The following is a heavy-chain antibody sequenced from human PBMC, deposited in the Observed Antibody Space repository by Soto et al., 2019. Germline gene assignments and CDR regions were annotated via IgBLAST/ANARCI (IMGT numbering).Heavy chain of an antibody. CDR3: ARDPQARGYSYG. V-gene: IGHV3-30-3*01. J-gene: IGHJ4*02. CDR1: GFTFSSYA. Sequence: GGSLRLSCAASGFTFSSYAMHWVRQAPGKGLEWVAVISYDGSNKYYADSVKGRFTISRDNAKNSLYLQMNSLRAEDTAVYYCARDPQARGYSYGWGQGTLVTVSS. CDR2: ISYDGSNK. D-gene: IGHD5-18*01.